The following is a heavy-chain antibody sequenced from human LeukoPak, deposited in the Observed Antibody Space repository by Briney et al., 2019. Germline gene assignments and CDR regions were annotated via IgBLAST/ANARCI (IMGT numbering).Heavy chain of an antibody. CDR2: IIPILGIA. Sequence: ASVKVSCKASGGTFSSYAISWVRQAPGQGLEWMGRIIPILGIANYAQKFQGRVTITADKSTSTAYVELSSLRSEDTAVYYCAFYCSGGSCYSSHFDYWGQGTLVTVSS. J-gene: IGHJ4*02. V-gene: IGHV1-69*04. CDR3: AFYCSGGSCYSSHFDY. CDR1: GGTFSSYA. D-gene: IGHD2-15*01.